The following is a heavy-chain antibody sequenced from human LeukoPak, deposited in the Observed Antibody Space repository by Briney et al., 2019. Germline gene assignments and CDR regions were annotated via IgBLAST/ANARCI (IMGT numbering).Heavy chain of an antibody. D-gene: IGHD6-13*01. Sequence: PSETLSLTCTVSGGSISSYYWSWIRQPPGKGLERIGYIYTSGSTNYNPSLKSRVTISVDTSKNQFSLKLSSVTAADTAVYYCARRSYSSSWYGSFDYWGQGTLVTVSS. CDR1: GGSISSYY. CDR2: IYTSGST. J-gene: IGHJ4*02. V-gene: IGHV4-4*09. CDR3: ARRSYSSSWYGSFDY.